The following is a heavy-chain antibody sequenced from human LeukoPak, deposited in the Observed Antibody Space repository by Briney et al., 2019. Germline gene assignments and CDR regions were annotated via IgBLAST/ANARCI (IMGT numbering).Heavy chain of an antibody. CDR3: ASSSYYYDSSGYYPTDAFDI. Sequence: SVKVSCKASGGTFSSYAISWVRQAPGQGLEWMGGIIPIFGTANYAQKFQGRVTITADESTSTAYMELSSLRSEDTAVYYCASSSYYYDSSGYYPTDAFDIWGQGQWSPSLQ. CDR2: IIPIFGTA. V-gene: IGHV1-69*13. CDR1: GGTFSSYA. D-gene: IGHD3-22*01. J-gene: IGHJ3*02.